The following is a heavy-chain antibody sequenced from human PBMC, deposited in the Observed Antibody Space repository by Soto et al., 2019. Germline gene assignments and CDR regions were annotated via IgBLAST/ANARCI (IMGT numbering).Heavy chain of an antibody. V-gene: IGHV1-2*02. J-gene: IGHJ4*02. Sequence: QVQVVQSGAEVKKPGASVRVSCKASGYSFAGHYVHWVRQAPGQGLEWMGWINAYMGDTNYAQKFQGRVTMTRDTSNATSTTTAYMEVSRLRSDDTATYYCATGGAAGAFFDYWGQGVPVTVSS. CDR2: INAYMGDT. D-gene: IGHD1-1*01. CDR1: GYSFAGHY. CDR3: ATGGAAGAFFDY.